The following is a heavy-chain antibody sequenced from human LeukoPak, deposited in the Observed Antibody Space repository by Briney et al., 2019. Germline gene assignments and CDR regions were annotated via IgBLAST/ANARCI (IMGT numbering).Heavy chain of an antibody. D-gene: IGHD3-22*01. Sequence: GGSLSLSCAASGFTVSSNYMSWVRQAPGKGLEWVSVIYSAGNTYYADSVQGRFTMSRENPENTLYLQMNSLRAEDTAVYYCARAHDRGYYYGFDYWGQGTLVTVSS. J-gene: IGHJ4*02. V-gene: IGHV3-66*01. CDR3: ARAHDRGYYYGFDY. CDR2: IYSAGNT. CDR1: GFTVSSNY.